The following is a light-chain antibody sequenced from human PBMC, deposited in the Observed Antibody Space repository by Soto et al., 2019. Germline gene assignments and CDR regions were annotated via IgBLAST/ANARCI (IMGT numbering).Light chain of an antibody. Sequence: QSVLTQPPSVSGAPGQRVTISCTGSSSNIGAGYDVHWYQQLPGTAPKLLVYGDSDRPSEVPGRFSGSKSGTSASLAITGLQAEDEDDYYCQSYDSSLSSAIFGGGTQLTVL. CDR1: SSNIGAGYD. V-gene: IGLV1-40*01. CDR3: QSYDSSLSSAI. J-gene: IGLJ7*01. CDR2: GDS.